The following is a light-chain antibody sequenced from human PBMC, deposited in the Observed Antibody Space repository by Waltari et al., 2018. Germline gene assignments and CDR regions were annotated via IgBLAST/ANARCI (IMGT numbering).Light chain of an antibody. CDR2: GNT. V-gene: IGLV1-40*01. Sequence: QSVLTQPPSISGAPGQRVTISCIGSSSNLGSDYDVHWYQQLPQTAPKLLSYGNTFLPSGVPRRFSGSRSGTSASLVITGLQAEDEATYYCQSYDDRQSVVFGGGTKLTVL. J-gene: IGLJ2*01. CDR3: QSYDDRQSVV. CDR1: SSNLGSDYD.